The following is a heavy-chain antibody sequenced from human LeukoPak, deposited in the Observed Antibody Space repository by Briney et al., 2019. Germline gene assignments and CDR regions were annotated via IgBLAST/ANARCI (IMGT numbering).Heavy chain of an antibody. V-gene: IGHV3-11*01. CDR3: ARDQVPDYYDSSGYYSGY. CDR1: GFTFSDYY. J-gene: IGHJ4*02. Sequence: GGSLRLSCAASGFTFSDYYMSWIRQAPGKGLEWVSYISSSGSTIYYADSVKGRFTISRDNAKNSLYLQMNSLRAEDTAVYYCARDQVPDYYDSSGYYSGYWGQGTLVTVSS. D-gene: IGHD3-22*01. CDR2: ISSSGSTI.